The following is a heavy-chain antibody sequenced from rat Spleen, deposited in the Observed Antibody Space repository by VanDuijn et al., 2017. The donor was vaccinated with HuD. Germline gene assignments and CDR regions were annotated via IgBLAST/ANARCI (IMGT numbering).Heavy chain of an antibody. Sequence: EVQLVESGGGLVQPGRSLKLSCSASGFIFSDHYVAWVRQAPTQGLEWVATINYDGRSTFYRDSVRARFTISRDNANNTLHLQRDSLKSEDTATYYCGRHGRGKTTYYYVMDVWGQGTSVTVSS. CDR3: GRHGRGKTTYYYVMDV. J-gene: IGHJ4*01. V-gene: IGHV5-29*01. CDR1: GFIFSDHY. CDR2: INYDGRST. D-gene: IGHD4-5*01.